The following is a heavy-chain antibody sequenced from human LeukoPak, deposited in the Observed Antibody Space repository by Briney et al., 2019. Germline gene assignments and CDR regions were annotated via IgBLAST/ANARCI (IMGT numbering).Heavy chain of an antibody. CDR2: ISGSGGST. CDR1: GGSFSGYY. D-gene: IGHD3-3*01. J-gene: IGHJ4*02. V-gene: IGHV3-23*01. Sequence: ETLSLTCAVYGGSFSGYYWSWIRQPPGKGLEWVSAISGSGGSTYYADSVKGRFTISRDNSKNTLYLQMNSLRAEDTAVYYCAKDREGITIFPHDYWGQGTLVTVSS. CDR3: AKDREGITIFPHDY.